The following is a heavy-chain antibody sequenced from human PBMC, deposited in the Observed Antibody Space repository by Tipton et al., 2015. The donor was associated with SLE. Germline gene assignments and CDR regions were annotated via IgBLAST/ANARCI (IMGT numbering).Heavy chain of an antibody. Sequence: TLSLTCTVSGGSIRSYYWSWIRQPPGKGLEWIGYIYSSGSTNYNPSLKSRVTISIDVSKNQFSLKLTSVTAADTAVYYCARLAYSGTYNFDYWGLGTLVTVSS. J-gene: IGHJ4*02. CDR3: ARLAYSGTYNFDY. V-gene: IGHV4-59*01. D-gene: IGHD1-26*01. CDR2: IYSSGST. CDR1: GGSIRSYY.